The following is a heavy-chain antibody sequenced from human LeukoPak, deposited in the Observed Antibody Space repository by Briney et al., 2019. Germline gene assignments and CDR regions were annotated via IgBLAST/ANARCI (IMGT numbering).Heavy chain of an antibody. CDR2: ISVYNGNT. Sequence: GASVKVSCKASGYTFTSYGISWVRQATGQGLEWMGWISVYNGNTNYAQKVQGRATMTTDISTSTAYMELRSLRSDDTAVYYCARDYGSGLIFDYWGQGTLVTVSS. CDR3: ARDYGSGLIFDY. J-gene: IGHJ4*02. V-gene: IGHV1-18*01. D-gene: IGHD3-10*01. CDR1: GYTFTSYG.